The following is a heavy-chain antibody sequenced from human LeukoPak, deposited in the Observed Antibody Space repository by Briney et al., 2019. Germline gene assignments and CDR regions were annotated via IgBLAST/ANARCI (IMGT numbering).Heavy chain of an antibody. D-gene: IGHD2-2*01. Sequence: PSETLSLTCTVSGGSISSGGYSWSWIRQPPGKGLEWIGYIYHSGSTYYNPSLKSRVTISVDRSKNQFSLKLSSVTAADTAVYYCARRRNTSPYDFDYWGQGTLVTVSS. CDR1: GGSISSGGYS. CDR2: IYHSGST. CDR3: ARRRNTSPYDFDY. V-gene: IGHV4-30-2*01. J-gene: IGHJ4*02.